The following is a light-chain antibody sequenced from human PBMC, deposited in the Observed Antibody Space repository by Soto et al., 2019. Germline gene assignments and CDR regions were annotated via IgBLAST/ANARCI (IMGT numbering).Light chain of an antibody. J-gene: IGKJ2*01. V-gene: IGKV3-20*01. Sequence: TVLTHSPGTLSLSPGERATLSCRASHSVSSSYLAWYQQKPGQAPRLLIYGASSRATGIPDRFSGSGSGTDFTLTISRLEPEDFAVYFCQRYGSSPPFTFGKGTK. CDR2: GAS. CDR3: QRYGSSPPFT. CDR1: HSVSSSY.